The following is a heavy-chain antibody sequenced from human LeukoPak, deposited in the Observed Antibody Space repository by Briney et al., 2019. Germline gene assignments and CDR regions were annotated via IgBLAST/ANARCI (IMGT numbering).Heavy chain of an antibody. CDR3: ARERRAGGGSCFDY. V-gene: IGHV3-7*01. Sequence: GGSLRLSCAASKFILGSYWMTWVRQAPGKSLEWVANIKQDGSETYYVDSVKGRFNISRDNAKNSLYLQMNSLRVEDTAVYYCARERRAGGGSCFDYWGQGSLVTVSS. J-gene: IGHJ4*02. CDR1: KFILGSYW. D-gene: IGHD2-15*01. CDR2: IKQDGSET.